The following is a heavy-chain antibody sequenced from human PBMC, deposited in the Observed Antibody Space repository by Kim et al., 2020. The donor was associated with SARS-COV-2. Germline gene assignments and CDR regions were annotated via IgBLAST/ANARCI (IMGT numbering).Heavy chain of an antibody. J-gene: IGHJ4*02. Sequence: GGSLRLSCTASGFIFSSFAMTWVRQAPGKGLEWVSSISGNGNYIHYADSVKGRFTISREKSKNTLFLQMSSLRADDTAIYYCAKDGAYVSLVDYWGQGILVTVSS. V-gene: IGHV3-23*01. D-gene: IGHD5-12*01. CDR3: AKDGAYVSLVDY. CDR1: GFIFSSFA. CDR2: ISGNGNYI.